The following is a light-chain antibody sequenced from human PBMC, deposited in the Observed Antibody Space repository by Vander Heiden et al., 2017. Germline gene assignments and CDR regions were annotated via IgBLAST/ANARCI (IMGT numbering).Light chain of an antibody. Sequence: EIVMTQSPATLSVPPGDRATLSRRASQGVSSSLAWYQQKPGQAPRLLIYGASTRATGIPASFSGSGSGTDFTLTVSSLQSEDFAVYYCQQYNNWPLTFGGGTKVEIK. CDR3: QQYNNWPLT. V-gene: IGKV3-15*01. CDR1: QGVSSS. CDR2: GAS. J-gene: IGKJ4*01.